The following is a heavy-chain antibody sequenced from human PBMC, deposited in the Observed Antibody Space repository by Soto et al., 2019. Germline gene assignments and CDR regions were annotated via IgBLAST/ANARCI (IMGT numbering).Heavy chain of an antibody. CDR2: IWYDGRDK. D-gene: IGHD3-22*01. CDR3: VSGYVYFDN. Sequence: QVQLVESGGGVVQPGRSLRLSCAASGITFSNYGTHWVRQAPGKGLEWVAVIWYDGRDKYYADSVKGRFIISRDNSKNTLYLQMNSRTADDTAVYYCVSGYVYFDNWGQGTLVTVSS. CDR1: GITFSNYG. J-gene: IGHJ4*02. V-gene: IGHV3-33*01.